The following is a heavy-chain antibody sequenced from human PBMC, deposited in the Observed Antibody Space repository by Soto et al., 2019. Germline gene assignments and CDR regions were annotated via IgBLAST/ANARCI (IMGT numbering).Heavy chain of an antibody. CDR1: GDSISGYY. J-gene: IGHJ4*02. Sequence: HVQLQESGPGLVQPSETLSLTCTVSGDSISGYYWNWIRQTPGEGLEWIGFIYYTGYTYYNPSLQSRVTLSVHTSKRRFSLNLTSVTAADAAMYYCARHGSRDAVRFDYWGQGILVAVSS. CDR3: ARHGSRDAVRFDY. V-gene: IGHV4-59*08. CDR2: IYYTGYT. D-gene: IGHD6-19*01.